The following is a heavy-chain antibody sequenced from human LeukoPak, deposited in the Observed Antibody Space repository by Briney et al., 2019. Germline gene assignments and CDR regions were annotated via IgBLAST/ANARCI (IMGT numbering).Heavy chain of an antibody. CDR3: AREGALWFGELFTLDY. CDR1: GGSISSYY. V-gene: IGHV4-4*07. CDR2: IYTSGST. J-gene: IGHJ4*02. D-gene: IGHD3-10*01. Sequence: SETLSLTCTVSGGSISSYYWSWIRQPAGKGLEWIGRIYTSGSTNYNPSLKSRVTMSVDTSKNQFSLKPSSVTAADTAVYYCAREGALWFGELFTLDYWGQGTLVTVSS.